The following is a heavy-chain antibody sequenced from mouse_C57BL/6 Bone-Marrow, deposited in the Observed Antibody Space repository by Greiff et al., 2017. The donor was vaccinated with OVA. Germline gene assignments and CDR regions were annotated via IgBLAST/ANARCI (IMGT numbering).Heavy chain of an antibody. J-gene: IGHJ1*03. V-gene: IGHV1-55*01. CDR1: GYTFTSYW. CDR2: IYPGSGST. D-gene: IGHD2-1*01. Sequence: VQLQQSGAELVKPGASVTMSCKASGYTFTSYWITWVKQRPGQGLEWIGDIYPGSGSTNYNKKFKSKATLTVDTSSSTAYMQRSSLTSEDSAVYDCARGLYYGNLYFDVWGTGTTVTVSS. CDR3: ARGLYYGNLYFDV.